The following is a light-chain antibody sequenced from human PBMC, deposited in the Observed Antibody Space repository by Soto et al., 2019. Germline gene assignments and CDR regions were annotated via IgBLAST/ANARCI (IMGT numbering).Light chain of an antibody. CDR3: QQYYSDPQT. Sequence: AIRMTQSPSSLSASTGDRVTITCRASQGISSYLAWYQQKPGKAPKLLIYAASTLQSGVPSRFSGSGSGTDFTLTISCLQSEDFATYYCQQYYSDPQTVGQGTKVDSK. CDR2: AAS. CDR1: QGISSY. J-gene: IGKJ1*01. V-gene: IGKV1-8*01.